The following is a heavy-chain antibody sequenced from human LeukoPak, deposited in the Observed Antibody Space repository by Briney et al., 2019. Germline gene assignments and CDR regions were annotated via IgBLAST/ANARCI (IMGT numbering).Heavy chain of an antibody. CDR3: AGRRKEAAAYDH. CDR1: GFTVSTNY. V-gene: IGHV3-66*01. D-gene: IGHD6-13*01. Sequence: GGSLRLSCAASGFTVSTNYMSWVRLAPGKGREWVSLLHSDGTTYYAESVKGRFTISTDNSKNTLYLQMNSLRVEDTAVYYCAGRRKEAAAYDHWGQGTLVTVSS. J-gene: IGHJ4*02. CDR2: LHSDGTT.